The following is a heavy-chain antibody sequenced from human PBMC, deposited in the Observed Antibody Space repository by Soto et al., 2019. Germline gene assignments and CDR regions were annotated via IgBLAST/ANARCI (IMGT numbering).Heavy chain of an antibody. V-gene: IGHV1-2*04. CDR2: INPNSGGT. J-gene: IGHJ6*03. CDR3: ARGYSVTRYYYYYYMDV. CDR1: GYTFTGYY. D-gene: IGHD2-15*01. Sequence: ASVKVSCKASGYTFTGYYMHWVRQAPGQGLEWMGWINPNSGGTNYAQKFQGWVTMTRDTSISTAYMELSRLRSDDTAVYYCARGYSVTRYYYYYYMDVWGKGTTVTVSS.